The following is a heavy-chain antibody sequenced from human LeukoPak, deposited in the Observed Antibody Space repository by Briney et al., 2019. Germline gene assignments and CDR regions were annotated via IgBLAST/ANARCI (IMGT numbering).Heavy chain of an antibody. D-gene: IGHD6-25*01. CDR3: ARKGIGSSRYQNMDV. J-gene: IGHJ6*03. CDR2: ISIDGGRT. Sequence: GGSLRLSCAASGFTFSSYAMSWVRQAPGKGPEWVSTISIDGGRTYYADSVKGRFTVSRDTSKNTLYLQMNSLRAEDMAVYYCARKGIGSSRYQNMDVWGKGTTVTVSS. CDR1: GFTFSSYA. V-gene: IGHV3-23*01.